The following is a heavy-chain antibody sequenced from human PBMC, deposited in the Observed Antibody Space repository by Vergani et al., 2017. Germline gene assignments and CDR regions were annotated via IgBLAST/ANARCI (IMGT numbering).Heavy chain of an antibody. CDR3: ARTSDLYVGEKYIWFDP. CDR2: ISPYNGKT. V-gene: IGHV1-18*04. Sequence: QVQLVQSGGEVEKPGASVTVSCKASGYTFRTYYISWVRQAPGQGLEWMGWISPYNGKTKYTQKFQGRVTMTTDTSTTTAYLELRSLTSDDTAVYYCARTSDLYVGEKYIWFDPWGQGTLVTVSS. D-gene: IGHD3-16*01. J-gene: IGHJ5*02. CDR1: GYTFRTYY.